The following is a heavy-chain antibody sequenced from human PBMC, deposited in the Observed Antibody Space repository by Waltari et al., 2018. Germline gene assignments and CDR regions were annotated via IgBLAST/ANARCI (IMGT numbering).Heavy chain of an antibody. V-gene: IGHV1-2*04. CDR3: ARDASGAEPGRSYYFDH. CDR2: INPNTGVT. Sequence: GAEVKKPGASVKVSCRTSGYTFTDNYIHWVRLAPGQGLDWMGWINPNTGVTNFAQKFQDWVTMTRDTSISAVYLELNTLTSGDTAVYYCARDASGAEPGRSYYFDHWGQGTLITVSS. CDR1: GYTFTDNY. D-gene: IGHD3-10*01. J-gene: IGHJ4*02.